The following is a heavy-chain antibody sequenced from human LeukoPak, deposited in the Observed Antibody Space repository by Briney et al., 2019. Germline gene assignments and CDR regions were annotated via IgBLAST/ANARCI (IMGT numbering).Heavy chain of an antibody. D-gene: IGHD3-10*01. CDR1: GYTLTELS. J-gene: IGHJ4*02. CDR3: ATSVRGVIIPIHY. CDR2: FDPEDGET. Sequence: ASVKVSCKVSGYTLTELSMHWVRQAPGKGLEWMGGFDPEDGETIYAQEFQGRVTMTEDTSTDTAYMELSSLRSEDTAVYYCATSVRGVIIPIHYWGQGTLVTVSS. V-gene: IGHV1-24*01.